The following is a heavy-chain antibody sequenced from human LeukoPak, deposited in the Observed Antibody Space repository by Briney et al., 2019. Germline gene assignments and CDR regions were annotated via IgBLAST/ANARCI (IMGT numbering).Heavy chain of an antibody. V-gene: IGHV4-31*03. CDR3: ARVVVGGYVDY. CDR2: IYYSGST. D-gene: IGHD3-22*01. Sequence: PSQTLSLTCTVSGGSISSGGYYWSWIRQHPGKGLEWIGYIYYSGSTYYNPSPKSRVTILVDTSKNQFSLKLSSVTAADTAVYYCARVVVGGYVDYWGQGTLVTVSS. CDR1: GGSISSGGYY. J-gene: IGHJ4*02.